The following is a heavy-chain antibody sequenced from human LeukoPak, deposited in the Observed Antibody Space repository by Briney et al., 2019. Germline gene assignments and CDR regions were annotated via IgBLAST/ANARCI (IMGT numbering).Heavy chain of an antibody. V-gene: IGHV3-74*01. D-gene: IGHD3-9*01. CDR3: TRDLMDYDVSTGLHHYYMDV. Sequence: GGSLRLSCAASGLTFRNYWMHWVRQAPGKGLMWLSRITSDGSDTIYADSGKGRFTISRDNAKNTLYLQMNTLRVEDTAVYYCTRDLMDYDVSTGLHHYYMDVWGQGTTVTVSS. J-gene: IGHJ6*02. CDR1: GLTFRNYW. CDR2: ITSDGSDT.